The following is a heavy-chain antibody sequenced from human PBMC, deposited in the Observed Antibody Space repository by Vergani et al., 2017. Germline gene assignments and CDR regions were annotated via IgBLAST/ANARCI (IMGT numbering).Heavy chain of an antibody. J-gene: IGHJ4*02. D-gene: IGHD5-18*01. CDR3: ASSLGYGFFDY. CDR1: GFTFSSYA. CDR2: ISYDGSNK. Sequence: QVQLVESGGGVVQPGRSLRLSCAASGFTFSSYAMHWVRQAPGKGLEWVAVISYDGSNKYYADSVKGRFTIPRDNSKNTLYLQMNSLRAEDTAVYYCASSLGYGFFDYWGQGTLVTVSS. V-gene: IGHV3-30-3*01.